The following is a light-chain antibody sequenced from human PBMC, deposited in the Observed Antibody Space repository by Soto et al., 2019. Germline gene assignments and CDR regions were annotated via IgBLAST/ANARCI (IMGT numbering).Light chain of an antibody. CDR3: CSYAGSYTWV. V-gene: IGLV2-11*01. CDR1: SSDVGTYRY. J-gene: IGLJ3*02. CDR2: DVT. Sequence: QSALTQPPSVSGSPGQSVTISCTGTSSDVGTYRYVSWYQQHPGKAPKLMIYDVTQRPSGVPDRFSASKSGNTASLTISGLQAEDEADYYCCSYAGSYTWVFGGGTKLTVL.